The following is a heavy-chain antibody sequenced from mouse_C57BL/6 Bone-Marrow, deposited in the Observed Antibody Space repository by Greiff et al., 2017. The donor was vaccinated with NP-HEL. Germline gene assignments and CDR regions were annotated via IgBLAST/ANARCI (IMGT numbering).Heavy chain of an antibody. CDR1: GYTFTSYW. CDR3: SIWVPLSTTVRYYALDY. D-gene: IGHD1-1*01. CDR2: IHPSDSDT. V-gene: IGHV1-74*01. J-gene: IGHJ4*01. Sequence: VQLQQPGAELVKPGASVKVSCKASGYTFTSYWMHWVKQRPGQGLEWIGRIHPSDSDTNYNQKFKGKATLTVDKSSSTAYMQLSSLTSEDSAVYYCSIWVPLSTTVRYYALDYWGQGTSVTVSS.